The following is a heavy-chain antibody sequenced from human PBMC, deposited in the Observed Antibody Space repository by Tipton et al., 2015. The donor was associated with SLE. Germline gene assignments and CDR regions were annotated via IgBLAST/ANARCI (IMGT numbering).Heavy chain of an antibody. D-gene: IGHD3-10*01. CDR3: ARPQIKDGYYFDY. CDR2: IYYSGST. CDR1: GGSISSGGYY. Sequence: TLSLTCTVSGGSISSGGYYWSWIRQHPGKGLGWIGSIYYSGSTYYNPSLKSRVTISVDTSKNQFSLKLSSVTAADTAVYYCARPQIKDGYYFDYWGQGTLVTVSS. V-gene: IGHV4-39*07. J-gene: IGHJ4*02.